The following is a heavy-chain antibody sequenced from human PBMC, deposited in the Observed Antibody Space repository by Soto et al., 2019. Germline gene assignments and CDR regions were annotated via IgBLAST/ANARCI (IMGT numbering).Heavy chain of an antibody. CDR3: ARYAGYCSGGSCYRAKGNAFDI. CDR2: INHSGST. J-gene: IGHJ3*02. V-gene: IGHV4-34*01. Sequence: QVQLQQWGAGLLKPSETLSLTCAVYGGSFSGYYWSWIRQPPGKGLEWIGEINHSGSTNYNPSLKSRVTISVDTSKIQFSLKLSSVTAADTAVYYCARYAGYCSGGSCYRAKGNAFDIWGQGTMVTVSS. CDR1: GGSFSGYY. D-gene: IGHD2-15*01.